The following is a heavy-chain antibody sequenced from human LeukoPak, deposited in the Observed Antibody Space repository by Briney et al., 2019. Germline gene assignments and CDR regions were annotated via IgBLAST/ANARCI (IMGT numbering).Heavy chain of an antibody. V-gene: IGHV3-23*01. CDR2: ISGSHRST. D-gene: IGHD1-26*01. J-gene: IGHJ4*02. CDR1: GFTFSSYA. Sequence: GGSLRLSCAASGFTFSSYAMTRVRPAPGKGLEWVSAISGSHRSTYYADSVKGRFTISRDNSKNTLYLQMNSLRAEDTAVYYCAKGIQWELPLEYWGQGTLVTVSS. CDR3: AKGIQWELPLEY.